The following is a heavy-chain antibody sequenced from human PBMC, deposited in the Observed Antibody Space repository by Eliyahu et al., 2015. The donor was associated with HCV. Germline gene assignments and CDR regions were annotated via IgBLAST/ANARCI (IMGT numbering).Heavy chain of an antibody. CDR1: GGTFSSYA. J-gene: IGHJ4*02. Sequence: QVQLVQSGAEVKKPGSSVKVXCXASGGTFSSYAISWVRQAPGQGLGWMGGIIPIFGTANYAQKFQGRVTITADESTSTAYMELSSLRSEDTAVYYCARGYYDSSGYYYFDYWGQGTLVTVSS. D-gene: IGHD3-22*01. CDR2: IIPIFGTA. V-gene: IGHV1-69*01. CDR3: ARGYYDSSGYYYFDY.